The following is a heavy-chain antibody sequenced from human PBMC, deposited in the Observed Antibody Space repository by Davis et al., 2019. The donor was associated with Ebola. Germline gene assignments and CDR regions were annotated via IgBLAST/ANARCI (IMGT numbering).Heavy chain of an antibody. CDR1: GYTFTSYD. J-gene: IGHJ6*02. V-gene: IGHV1-8*01. CDR3: ARDNFYYYGRDV. CDR2: MNPNSGNT. Sequence: AASVKVSCKASGYTFTSYDINWVRQATGQGLEWMGWMNPNSGNTGYAQKFQGRVTINADKSTKTAYMELSSLRSDDTAVYYCARDNFYYYGRDVWGQGTTVTVSS.